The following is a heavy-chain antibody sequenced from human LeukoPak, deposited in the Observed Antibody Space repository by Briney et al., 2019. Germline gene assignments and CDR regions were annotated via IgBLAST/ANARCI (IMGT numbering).Heavy chain of an antibody. CDR2: INPNSGGT. J-gene: IGHJ4*02. CDR1: GYTFTGYY. D-gene: IGHD2-15*01. Sequence: ASVKVSCKASGYTFTGYYMHWVRQAPGQGLEWMGRINPNSGGTNYAQKFQGRVTMTRDTSISTAYMELSRLRSDDTAVYYCATWDDCSGGSCYSHFDYWGQGTLVTVSS. V-gene: IGHV1-2*06. CDR3: ATWDDCSGGSCYSHFDY.